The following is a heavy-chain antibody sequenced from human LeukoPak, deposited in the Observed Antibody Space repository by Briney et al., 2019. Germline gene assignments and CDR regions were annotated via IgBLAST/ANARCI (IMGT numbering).Heavy chain of an antibody. V-gene: IGHV4-39*07. D-gene: IGHD4-23*01. CDR3: ARARWPTGYFQH. Sequence: PSETLSLTCTVSGGSISSSGSYWGWIRQPPGKGLEWIGSVSYSGSTSYNPSLKSRVTISGDTSKNQFSLKLSSVTAADTAVYYCARARWPTGYFQHWGQGTLVTVSS. CDR2: VSYSGST. CDR1: GGSISSSGSY. J-gene: IGHJ1*01.